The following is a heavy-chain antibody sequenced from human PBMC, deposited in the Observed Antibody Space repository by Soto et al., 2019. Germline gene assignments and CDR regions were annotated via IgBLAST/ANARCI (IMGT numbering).Heavy chain of an antibody. CDR2: IYYSGST. CDR1: GGSISSGDYY. Sequence: QVQLQESGPGLVKPSQTLSLTCTVSGGSISSGDYYWSWIRQPPGKGLEWIGYIYYSGSTYYNPFLKTRVTISVAPSKNQVPLKLSSVTAADTAVYYCARGGDAYGGNSDWGQGTMVTVSS. CDR3: ARGGDAYGGNSD. V-gene: IGHV4-30-4*01. D-gene: IGHD4-17*01. J-gene: IGHJ3*01.